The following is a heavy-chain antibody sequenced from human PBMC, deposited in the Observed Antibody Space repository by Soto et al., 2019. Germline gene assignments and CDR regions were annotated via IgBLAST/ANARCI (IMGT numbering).Heavy chain of an antibody. Sequence: EVQLVESGGGLVQPGGSLRLSCAASGFTFSSYWMSWVRQAPGKGLEWVANIKQDGSEKYYVDSVKGRFTISRDNAKNSLYLQMNSLRAEDTAVYYCARDLVLPWFGELIRWFDPWGQGTLVTVSS. CDR2: IKQDGSEK. V-gene: IGHV3-7*01. D-gene: IGHD3-10*01. J-gene: IGHJ5*02. CDR1: GFTFSSYW. CDR3: ARDLVLPWFGELIRWFDP.